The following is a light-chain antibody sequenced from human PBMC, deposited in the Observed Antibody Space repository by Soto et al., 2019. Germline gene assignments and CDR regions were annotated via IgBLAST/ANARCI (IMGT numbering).Light chain of an antibody. CDR3: RSYYSSLSAYV. J-gene: IGLJ1*01. CDR1: SSNIGAGFD. V-gene: IGLV1-40*01. Sequence: QSVLTQPPSVSGAPGQRVTISCTGSSSNIGAGFDVHWYQQLPRTAPKLLIYSNNNRPSGVPDRFSVSRSATSASLAITGLQAADEAAYYCRSYYSSLSAYVFGTGTKVTVL. CDR2: SNN.